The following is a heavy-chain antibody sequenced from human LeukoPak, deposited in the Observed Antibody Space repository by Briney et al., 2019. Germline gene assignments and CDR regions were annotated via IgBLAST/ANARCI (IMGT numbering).Heavy chain of an antibody. D-gene: IGHD3-3*01. V-gene: IGHV5-51*01. CDR2: IYPGDSDT. CDR3: ARQNDFWSGSVDY. J-gene: IGHJ4*02. Sequence: GESLKISCKGSGYSFTSYWIGWVRQMPGKGREWMGIIYPGDSDTRYSPSFQGQVTISADKSISTAYLQWSSLKASDTAMYYCARQNDFWSGSVDYWGQGTLVTVSS. CDR1: GYSFTSYW.